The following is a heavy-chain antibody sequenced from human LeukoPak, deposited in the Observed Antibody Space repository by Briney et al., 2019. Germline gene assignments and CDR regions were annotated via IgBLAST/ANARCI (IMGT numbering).Heavy chain of an antibody. V-gene: IGHV3-7*01. J-gene: IGHJ4*02. Sequence: PGGSLRLSCATSGFTFSSNWMSWVRHAPGRGLDWVANIKPDGSAEYYAAFVKGRFTVSRDNAKNSLYLQMNSLRVEDTAVYYCAGANNSSWHNWGQGTLVTVSS. CDR2: IKPDGSAE. CDR3: AGANNSSWHN. CDR1: GFTFSSNW. D-gene: IGHD6-13*01.